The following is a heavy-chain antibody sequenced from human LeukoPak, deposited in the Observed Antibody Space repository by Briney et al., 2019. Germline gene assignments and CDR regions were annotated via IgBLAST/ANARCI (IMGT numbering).Heavy chain of an antibody. CDR2: IKSKTDGGTT. Sequence: PGGSLRLSCAASGFTFSNAWMSWVRQAPGKGLEWVGRIKSKTDGGTTDYAAPVKGRFTISRDDSKNTLYLQMNSLKTEDTAVYYCTTDSEYYYDSSGLGYWGQGTLVTVSS. J-gene: IGHJ4*02. CDR1: GFTFSNAW. D-gene: IGHD3-22*01. CDR3: TTDSEYYYDSSGLGY. V-gene: IGHV3-15*01.